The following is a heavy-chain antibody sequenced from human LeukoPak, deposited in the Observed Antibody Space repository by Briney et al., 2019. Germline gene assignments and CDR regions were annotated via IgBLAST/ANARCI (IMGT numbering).Heavy chain of an antibody. CDR1: GFTFSSYA. V-gene: IGHV3-30*04. Sequence: GGSLRLSCAASGFTFSSYAMHWVRQAPGKGLEWVAVISYDGSKKYYADSVKGRFTISRDNAKNSLYLQMNSLRAEDTAVYYCARDRVQLADAFDIWGQGTMVTVSS. CDR2: ISYDGSKK. CDR3: ARDRVQLADAFDI. J-gene: IGHJ3*02. D-gene: IGHD1-1*01.